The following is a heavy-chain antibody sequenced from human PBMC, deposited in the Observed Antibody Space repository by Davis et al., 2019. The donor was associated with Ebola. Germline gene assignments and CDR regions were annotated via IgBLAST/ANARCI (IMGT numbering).Heavy chain of an antibody. CDR1: GFTFSNFA. CDR3: ARGLRWLQPNFDY. D-gene: IGHD5-24*01. J-gene: IGHJ4*02. V-gene: IGHV3-30-3*01. Sequence: GESLKISCAASGFTFSNFAMHWVRQAPGKGLEWVAVISYDGSNKYYADSVKGRFTISRDNSKNTLYLQMNSLRAEDTAVYYCARGLRWLQPNFDYWGQGTLVTVSS. CDR2: ISYDGSNK.